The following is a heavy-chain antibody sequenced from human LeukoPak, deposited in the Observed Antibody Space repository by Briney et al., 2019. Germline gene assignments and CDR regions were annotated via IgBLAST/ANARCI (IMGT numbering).Heavy chain of an antibody. D-gene: IGHD6-19*01. CDR2: INPSGGST. Sequence: GASVKVSCKASGYTFTSYYMHWVRQPPGQGLEWMGIINPSGGSTIYAQKFQGRVTMTRATSTSTVYMELSSLRSEDTAVYYCARDNLSSGWYGGGNYWGQGTLVTVSS. CDR3: ARDNLSSGWYGGGNY. V-gene: IGHV1-46*01. J-gene: IGHJ4*02. CDR1: GYTFTSYY.